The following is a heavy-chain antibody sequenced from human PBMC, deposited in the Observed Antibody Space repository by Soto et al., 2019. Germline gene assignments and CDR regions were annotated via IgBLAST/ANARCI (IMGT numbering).Heavy chain of an antibody. CDR3: AKGGSGNYLTYYYYYGMDV. J-gene: IGHJ6*02. V-gene: IGHV3-30*18. Sequence: LRLSCAASGFSLSNNGMHWDRQAPGKGLGWAAVISYDGNNKYYADSVKGRFTISRDNSKNTVYLEMNNLRAEDTAMYYCAKGGSGNYLTYYYYYGMDVWGQGTTVTVSS. CDR1: GFSLSNNG. D-gene: IGHD3-22*01. CDR2: ISYDGNNK.